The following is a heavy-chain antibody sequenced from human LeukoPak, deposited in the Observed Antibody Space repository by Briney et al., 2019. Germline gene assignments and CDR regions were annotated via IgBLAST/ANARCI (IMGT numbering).Heavy chain of an antibody. CDR1: GFTFSSDS. J-gene: IGHJ6*03. CDR3: ARSELGYNYYYMDV. D-gene: IGHD3-10*01. CDR2: ISSSSSYI. Sequence: GGSLRLSCTASGFTFSSDSMNWVRQAPGKGLEWVSSISSSSSYIYHADSVKGRFTISRDNAKKSLYLQMNSLRVEDTAVYYCARSELGYNYYYMDVWGKGTTVTISS. V-gene: IGHV3-21*01.